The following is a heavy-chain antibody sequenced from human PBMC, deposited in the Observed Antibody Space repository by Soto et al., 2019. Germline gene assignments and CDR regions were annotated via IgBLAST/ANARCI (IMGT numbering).Heavy chain of an antibody. CDR1: GYTFTGYY. J-gene: IGHJ4*02. Sequence: ASVKVSCKASGYTFTGYYMHWVRQAPGQRLEWMGWINPNSGSTSYAQKFQGRVTMTRDTSTSTVYMELSSLRSEDTAVYYCARGPNYYDSSGYQGFLDYWGQGTLVTVSS. D-gene: IGHD3-22*01. V-gene: IGHV1-46*01. CDR2: INPNSGST. CDR3: ARGPNYYDSSGYQGFLDY.